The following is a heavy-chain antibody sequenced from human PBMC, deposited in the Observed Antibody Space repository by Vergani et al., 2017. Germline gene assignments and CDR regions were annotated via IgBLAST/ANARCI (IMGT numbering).Heavy chain of an antibody. CDR3: ARGTNSISSGWYGGWFDP. CDR2: IYYSGST. D-gene: IGHD6-19*01. V-gene: IGHV4-59*01. Sequence: QVQLQESGPGLVKPSETLSLTCTVSGGSISSYYWSWIRQPPGKGLEWIGYIYYSGSTTYNPSLKSRVTLSVDTAKNQFSLKLSSVTAADTAVYYCARGTNSISSGWYGGWFDPWGQGTLVTVSS. J-gene: IGHJ5*02. CDR1: GGSISSYY.